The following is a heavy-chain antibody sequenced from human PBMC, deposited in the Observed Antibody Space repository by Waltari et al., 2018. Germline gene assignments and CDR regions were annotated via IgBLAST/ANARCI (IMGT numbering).Heavy chain of an antibody. CDR3: ACPYSSSSYYFDY. J-gene: IGHJ4*02. CDR1: GGSISSSSYY. Sequence: QLQLQESGPGLVKPSETLSLTCTVSGGSISSSSYYWGWIRQPPGKGLEWIGSIYYSWSTYYNPSLKSRVTISVDTSKNQFSLKLSSVTAADTAVYYCACPYSSSSYYFDYWGQGTLVTVSS. D-gene: IGHD6-13*01. V-gene: IGHV4-39*01. CDR2: IYYSWST.